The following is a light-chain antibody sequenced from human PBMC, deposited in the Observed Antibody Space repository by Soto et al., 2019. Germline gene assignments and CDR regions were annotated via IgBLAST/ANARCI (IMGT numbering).Light chain of an antibody. V-gene: IGLV1-47*02. CDR3: AAWDDSLSGRYVV. CDR2: SNN. CDR1: SCNIGSNY. J-gene: IGLJ2*01. Sequence: QSVLTQPPSASGTPGQRVTISCSGSSCNIGSNYVYWYQQLPGTAPKLLIYSNNQRPSGVSDRFSGSKSGTSASLAISGLRSEDEADYYCAAWDDSLSGRYVVFGGGTKLTVL.